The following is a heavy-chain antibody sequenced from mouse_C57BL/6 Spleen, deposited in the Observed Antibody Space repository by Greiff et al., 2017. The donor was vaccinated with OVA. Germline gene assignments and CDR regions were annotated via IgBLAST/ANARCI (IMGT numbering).Heavy chain of an antibody. J-gene: IGHJ4*01. D-gene: IGHD2-5*01. CDR1: GFSLTSYS. CDR2: LWPGGGT. CDR3: ALYYSNYSYAMDY. Sequence: VNVVESGPGLVAPSQSLSITCTVSGFSLTSYSISWVRQPPGKGLEWLGVLWPGGGTTYNSALKARLSISKDNSKSQVFLKMNSLQTDDTARYYCALYYSNYSYAMDYWGQGTSVTVSS. V-gene: IGHV2-9-1*01.